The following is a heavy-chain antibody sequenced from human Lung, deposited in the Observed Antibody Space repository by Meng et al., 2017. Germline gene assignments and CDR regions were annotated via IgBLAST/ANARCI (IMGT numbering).Heavy chain of an antibody. CDR2: ITGDGSST. V-gene: IGHV3-74*01. Sequence: EVQLVESGGGLVRPGGSLRLSCAASGFTFSTHWMHWVRQAPGKGLEWVSRITGDGSSTIYADSVQGRFTMSRDNAKNTLSLQMNSLRAEDTAVYYCARGGVTTDDWGQGTLVTASS. D-gene: IGHD4-17*01. CDR3: ARGGVTTDD. J-gene: IGHJ4*02. CDR1: GFTFSTHW.